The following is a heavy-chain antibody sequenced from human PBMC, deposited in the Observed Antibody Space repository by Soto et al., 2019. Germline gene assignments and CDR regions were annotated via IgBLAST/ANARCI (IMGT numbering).Heavy chain of an antibody. D-gene: IGHD2-21*02. V-gene: IGHV4-39*01. CDR3: ARHPSDFWFDP. Sequence: SETLSLTCSVTGVSISSSSSCWGWIRQPPGKGLEWIGIIYYSGSTYYNPSLKSRVTVSVDTSKNQFSLKLSSVTAADTAVYYCARHPSDFWFDPWGQGTLVTVS. J-gene: IGHJ5*02. CDR1: GVSISSSSSC. CDR2: IYYSGST.